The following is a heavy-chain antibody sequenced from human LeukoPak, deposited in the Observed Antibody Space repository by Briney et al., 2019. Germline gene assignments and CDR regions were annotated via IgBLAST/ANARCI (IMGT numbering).Heavy chain of an antibody. D-gene: IGHD2-15*01. Sequence: QAGGSLRLSCAASGFTFSSYEMIWVRQAPGKGLEWLSYIGGSGGPTYYADSVKGRFTVSRDNAKNSLYLQMNSLRAEDTAVYYCARRQSCSGGICYPHFDYWGQGTLVTVSS. CDR1: GFTFSSYE. CDR3: ARRQSCSGGICYPHFDY. V-gene: IGHV3-48*03. CDR2: IGGSGGPT. J-gene: IGHJ4*02.